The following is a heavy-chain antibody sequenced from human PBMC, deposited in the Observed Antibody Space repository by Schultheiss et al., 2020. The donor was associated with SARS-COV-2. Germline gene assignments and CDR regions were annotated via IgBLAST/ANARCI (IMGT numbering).Heavy chain of an antibody. CDR1: GGSFSGYY. D-gene: IGHD1-26*01. CDR2: IYTSGST. Sequence: SQTLSLTCAVYGGSFSGYYWSWIRQPPGKGLEWIGRIYTSGSTNYNPSLKSRVTISVDTSKNQFSLKLSSVTAADTAVYYCARDIGGSYGGYYFDYWGQGTLVTVSS. V-gene: IGHV4-4*08. J-gene: IGHJ4*02. CDR3: ARDIGGSYGGYYFDY.